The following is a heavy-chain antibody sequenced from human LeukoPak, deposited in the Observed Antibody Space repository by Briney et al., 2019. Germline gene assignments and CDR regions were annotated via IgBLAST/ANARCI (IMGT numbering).Heavy chain of an antibody. CDR3: ARVLANWNYWFDP. CDR1: VGSISGSSYY. Sequence: SETLSLTCIVSVGSISGSSYYWGWTRQPPGKGLEWIGSIYYSGNTYNNPSLKSRVTISVDTSKNQSSLKLNSVTATDTAVYYCARVLANWNYWFDPWGERTLVTVSS. CDR2: IYYSGNT. V-gene: IGHV4-39*02. J-gene: IGHJ5*02. D-gene: IGHD1-7*01.